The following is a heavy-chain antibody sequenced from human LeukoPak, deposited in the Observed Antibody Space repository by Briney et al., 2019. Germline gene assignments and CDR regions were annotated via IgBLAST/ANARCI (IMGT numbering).Heavy chain of an antibody. CDR1: GGTFSSYA. V-gene: IGHV1-69*05. CDR3: ARARSMIVKRSAFDI. J-gene: IGHJ3*02. CDR2: IIPIFGTA. Sequence: SVTVSCKASGGTFSSYAISWVRQAPGQGLEWMGGIIPIFGTANYAQKFQGRVTITTDESTSTAYMELSSLRSEDTAVYYCARARSMIVKRSAFDIWGQGTMVTVSS. D-gene: IGHD3-22*01.